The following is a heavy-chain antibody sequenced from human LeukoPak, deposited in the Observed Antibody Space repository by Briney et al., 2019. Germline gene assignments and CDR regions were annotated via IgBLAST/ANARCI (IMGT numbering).Heavy chain of an antibody. Sequence: SETLSLTCTVSGGSISSYYWSWIRQPPGKGLEWIGYIYYSGSTNYNPSLKSRVTISVDTSKNQFSLKLSSVTAADTAVYYCARGSRITMTEAAFDILGQGTMVTVSS. CDR2: IYYSGST. V-gene: IGHV4-59*01. J-gene: IGHJ3*02. CDR3: ARGSRITMTEAAFDI. D-gene: IGHD3-22*01. CDR1: GGSISSYY.